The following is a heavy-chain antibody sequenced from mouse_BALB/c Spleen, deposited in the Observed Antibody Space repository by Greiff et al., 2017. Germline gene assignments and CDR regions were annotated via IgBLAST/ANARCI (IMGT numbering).Heavy chain of an antibody. D-gene: IGHD2-10*02. J-gene: IGHJ2*01. Sequence: EVKLVESGPGLVKPSQSLSLTCSVTGYSITSGYYWNWIRQFPGNKLEWMGYISYDGSNNYNPSLKNRISITRDTSKNQFFLKLNSVTTEDTATYYCASEYGNYYFDYWGQGTTLTVSS. CDR1: GYSITSGYY. V-gene: IGHV3-6*02. CDR3: ASEYGNYYFDY. CDR2: ISYDGSN.